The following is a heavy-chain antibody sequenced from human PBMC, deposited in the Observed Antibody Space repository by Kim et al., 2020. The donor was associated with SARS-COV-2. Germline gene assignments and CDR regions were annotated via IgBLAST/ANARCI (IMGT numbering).Heavy chain of an antibody. CDR1: GYTFTSYG. V-gene: IGHV1-18*01. Sequence: ASVKVSCKASGYTFTSYGISWVRQAPGQGLEWMGWISAYNGNTNYAQKLQGRVTMTTDTSTSTAYMELRSLRSDDTAVYYCARDLDGSGSWGYYGMDVWGQGTTVTVSS. D-gene: IGHD3-10*01. CDR3: ARDLDGSGSWGYYGMDV. CDR2: ISAYNGNT. J-gene: IGHJ6*02.